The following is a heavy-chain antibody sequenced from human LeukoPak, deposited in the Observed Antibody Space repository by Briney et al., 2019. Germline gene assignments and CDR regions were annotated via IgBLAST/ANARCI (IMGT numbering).Heavy chain of an antibody. CDR2: IKQDGSEK. D-gene: IGHD3-22*01. CDR1: GFTFSSNW. J-gene: IGHJ3*02. Sequence: PGGSLRLSCVASGFTFSSNWMTWVRQAPGKGLEWVANIKQDGSEKQYVDSVKGRFTISRDNAKNSLYLQMNSLRVEDTAVYYCARDPYNTGGYAAFDIWGQGTMVTVSS. CDR3: ARDPYNTGGYAAFDI. V-gene: IGHV3-7*01.